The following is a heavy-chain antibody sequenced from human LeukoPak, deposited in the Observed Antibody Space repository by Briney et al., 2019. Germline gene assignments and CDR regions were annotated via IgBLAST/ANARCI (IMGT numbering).Heavy chain of an antibody. CDR3: ARVAIFGVVTAGYFDY. CDR2: IKQDGSEK. J-gene: IGHJ4*02. CDR1: GFTFSSYW. D-gene: IGHD3-3*01. Sequence: GGSLRLSCAASGFTFSSYWMSWVRQAPGKGLEWVANIKQDGSEKYYVDSVKGRFTISRDNAKNSLYLQMNSLRAEDTAVYYCARVAIFGVVTAGYFDYWGQGTLVTVSS. V-gene: IGHV3-7*04.